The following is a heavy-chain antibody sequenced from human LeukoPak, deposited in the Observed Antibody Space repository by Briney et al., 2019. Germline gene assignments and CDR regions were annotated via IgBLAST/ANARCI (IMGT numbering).Heavy chain of an antibody. CDR2: VYYSGST. D-gene: IGHD2-21*01. J-gene: IGHJ4*02. CDR1: GGSISSGDYY. CDR3: ARYCGGDCYSSYFDY. Sequence: SETLSLTCTVSGGSISSGDYYWSWIRQPPGKGLEWIGYVYYSGSTYYNPSLKSRVTISVDTSKNQFSLKLSSVTAADTAVYYCARYCGGDCYSSYFDYWGQGTLVTVSS. V-gene: IGHV4-30-4*08.